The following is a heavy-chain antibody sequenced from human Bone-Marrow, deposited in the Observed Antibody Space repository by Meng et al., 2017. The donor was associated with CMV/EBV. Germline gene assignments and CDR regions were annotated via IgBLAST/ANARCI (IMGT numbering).Heavy chain of an antibody. D-gene: IGHD6-13*01. V-gene: IGHV4-39*01. Sequence: SETLSLTCTVSGGSISSSSYYWGWIRQPPGKGLEWIGSIYYSGSNYYNPSLKSRVTISVDTSKNQFSLKLSSVTAADTAVYYCARRALIAAAGTFDYWGQGTLVTVSS. J-gene: IGHJ4*02. CDR3: ARRALIAAAGTFDY. CDR1: GGSISSSSYY. CDR2: IYYSGSN.